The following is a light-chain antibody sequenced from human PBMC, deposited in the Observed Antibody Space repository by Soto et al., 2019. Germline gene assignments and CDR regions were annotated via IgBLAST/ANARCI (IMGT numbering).Light chain of an antibody. CDR2: AAT. V-gene: IGKV1-39*01. CDR1: QTIDTY. CDR3: QQNFNFPRT. Sequence: DIQLTQSPSSLSASVGDRVTITCRASQTIDTYLKWYQHKPGTAPKVLIYAATYLQDGVPSRFSGTGSGADFTLTISSLQPEDFATYYCQQNFNFPRTFGQGTKVDIK. J-gene: IGKJ1*01.